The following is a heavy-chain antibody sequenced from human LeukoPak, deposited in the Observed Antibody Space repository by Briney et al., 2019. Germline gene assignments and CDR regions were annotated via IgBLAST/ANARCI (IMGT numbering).Heavy chain of an antibody. CDR2: ISYSGST. CDR1: GGSISSGNYY. V-gene: IGHV4-30-4*01. CDR3: AREGRSDHRYNWFDP. J-gene: IGHJ5*02. D-gene: IGHD3-16*02. Sequence: PSGTLSLTCTVSGGSISSGNYYWTWIRQSPGRGLEWIGYISYSGSTHYNPSPSLKSRATISIDTSTNRFSLTLSPVTATDAAVYYCAREGRSDHRYNWFDPWGQGTLVTVSS.